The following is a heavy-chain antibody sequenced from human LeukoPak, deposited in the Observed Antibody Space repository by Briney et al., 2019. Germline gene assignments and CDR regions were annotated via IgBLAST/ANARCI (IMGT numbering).Heavy chain of an antibody. Sequence: PGGSLRLSCAASGFTFSNYGIHWVRQAPGKGLEWVTFISYDGRNRHYVDSVKGRFTISRDNSKNTLYLQMNSLRTEDTALYYCAKEVESHSRSYGAYFDDWGQGTLVTVPS. J-gene: IGHJ4*02. CDR2: ISYDGRNR. V-gene: IGHV3-30*18. CDR3: AKEVESHSRSYGAYFDD. D-gene: IGHD3-16*01. CDR1: GFTFSNYG.